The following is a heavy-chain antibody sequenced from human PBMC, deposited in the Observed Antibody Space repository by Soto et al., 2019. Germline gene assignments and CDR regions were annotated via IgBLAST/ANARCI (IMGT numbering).Heavy chain of an antibody. V-gene: IGHV1-18*04. Sequence: GASVKVSCKASGYTFTSYGISWVRQAPGQGLEWMGWISAYNGNTNYAQKLQGRVTMTTDTSTSTACMELRSLRSDDTAVYYCARYCSSTSCQYYYGMDVWGQGXTVTVYS. CDR2: ISAYNGNT. CDR1: GYTFTSYG. J-gene: IGHJ6*02. CDR3: ARYCSSTSCQYYYGMDV. D-gene: IGHD2-2*01.